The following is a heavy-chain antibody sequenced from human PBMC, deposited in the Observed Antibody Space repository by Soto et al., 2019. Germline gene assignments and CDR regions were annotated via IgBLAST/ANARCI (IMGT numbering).Heavy chain of an antibody. CDR1: GFTFSDYY. D-gene: IGHD1-7*01. J-gene: IGHJ4*02. V-gene: IGHV3-11*01. CDR2: ISSSGSTI. Sequence: GGSLRLSCAASGFTFSDYYMSWIRQAPGKGLEWVSYISSSGSTIYYADSVKGRFTISRDNAKNSLYLQMNSLRAEDTAVYYCAGSYGDWNYGEPYFDYWGQGTLVTVSS. CDR3: AGSYGDWNYGEPYFDY.